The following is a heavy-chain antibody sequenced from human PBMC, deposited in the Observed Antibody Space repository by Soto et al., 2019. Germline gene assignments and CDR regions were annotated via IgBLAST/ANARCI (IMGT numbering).Heavy chain of an antibody. CDR3: ATGGSYCSTTGCRYWYIDL. V-gene: IGHV4-4*02. CDR2: RYHSGTT. Sequence: QVHLQESGPGLVKASGTLSLTCAVSSGSISSHNGWSWGRQPPVKGQEWFGERYHSGTTNDNTSLNRRVTISVDTTKNQFSLNLNSVTAADTAGYYCATGGSYCSTTGCRYWYIDLWGRGTLVSVSS. D-gene: IGHD2-2*01. J-gene: IGHJ2*01. CDR1: SGSISSHNG.